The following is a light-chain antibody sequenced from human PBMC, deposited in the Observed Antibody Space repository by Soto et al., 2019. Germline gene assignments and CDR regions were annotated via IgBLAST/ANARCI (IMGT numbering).Light chain of an antibody. Sequence: DIQMTQSPSSLSASVGDRVTITCRASQSITSYLSWYQQKPGKVPKLLIYAAFSLQSGVPSRLSGSGSGTDFTLTISSLQPEDFATYYCQQSYSTPYTFGQGTKLEIK. CDR1: QSITSY. V-gene: IGKV1-39*01. CDR3: QQSYSTPYT. J-gene: IGKJ2*01. CDR2: AAF.